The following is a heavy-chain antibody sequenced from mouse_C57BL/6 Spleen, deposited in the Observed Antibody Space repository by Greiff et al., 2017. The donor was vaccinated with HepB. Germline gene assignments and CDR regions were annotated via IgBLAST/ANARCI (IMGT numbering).Heavy chain of an antibody. CDR1: GYAFSSSW. J-gene: IGHJ1*03. D-gene: IGHD1-1*01. Sequence: VQLVESGPELVKPGASVKISCKASGYAFSSSWMNWVKQRPGKGLEWIGRIYPGDGDTNYNGKFKGKATLTADKSSSTAYMQLSSLTSEDSAVYFCARGGYYYGSPRYFDVWGTGTTVTVSS. V-gene: IGHV1-82*01. CDR2: IYPGDGDT. CDR3: ARGGYYYGSPRYFDV.